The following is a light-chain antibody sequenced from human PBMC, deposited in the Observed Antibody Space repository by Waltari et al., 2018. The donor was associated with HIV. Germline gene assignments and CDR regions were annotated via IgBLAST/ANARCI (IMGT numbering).Light chain of an antibody. J-gene: IGLJ2*01. CDR2: EVY. CDR1: SSDVGSYNL. Sequence: QSALTQPASVSGSIGQSITISCTGTSSDVGSYNLVSWYQHHPGKAPKLIIYEVYKRPSGVSNRFSGSKSGNTASLTVSGRQAEDEADYYCCSYAGSSIPFGGGTKLTVL. CDR3: CSYAGSSIP. V-gene: IGLV2-23*02.